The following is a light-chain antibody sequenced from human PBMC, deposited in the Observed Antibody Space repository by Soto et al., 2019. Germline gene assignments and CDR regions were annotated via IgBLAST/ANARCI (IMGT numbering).Light chain of an antibody. J-gene: IGKJ3*01. CDR3: QQYGSSVT. Sequence: ESVLTQSPGTLSLSPGERATLSCRASQTVTSDYLAWYQQKPGQAPRLLIYGASNRATGIPDRFSGSGSGTDFTLTINRLEPDDFAVYYCQQYGSSVTFGPGTKLEIK. V-gene: IGKV3-20*01. CDR2: GAS. CDR1: QTVTSDY.